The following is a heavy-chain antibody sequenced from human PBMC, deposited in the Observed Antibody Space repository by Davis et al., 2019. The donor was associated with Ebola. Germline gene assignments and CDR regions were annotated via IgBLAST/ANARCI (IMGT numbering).Heavy chain of an antibody. V-gene: IGHV4-59*01. CDR3: ARGGRHGYNYGLCNY. CDR1: GGSISSYS. Sequence: MPSETLSLTCTVPGGSISSYSWNWMRQPPGKGLEWIGYIDDSGSTNFNPSLKSRVAMSADTSKNQFSLKLSSVTAADTAVYYCARGGRHGYNYGLCNYWGQGTLVTVSS. D-gene: IGHD5-24*01. J-gene: IGHJ4*02. CDR2: IDDSGST.